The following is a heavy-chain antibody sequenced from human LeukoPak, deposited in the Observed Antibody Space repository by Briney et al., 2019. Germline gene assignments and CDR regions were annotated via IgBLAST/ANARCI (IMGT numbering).Heavy chain of an antibody. CDR2: IYYTGNT. CDR3: ARALGIVAALDYYYMDV. D-gene: IGHD5-12*01. Sequence: PSETLSLTCTVSGGSITSSSYYWGWSRQPPGKGLEWIGNIYYTGNTYYNPSLKSRVTISVDTSKNLFSLNLTSVTAADTAVYYCARALGIVAALDYYYMDVWGKGTTVTVSS. V-gene: IGHV4-39*01. J-gene: IGHJ6*03. CDR1: GGSITSSSYY.